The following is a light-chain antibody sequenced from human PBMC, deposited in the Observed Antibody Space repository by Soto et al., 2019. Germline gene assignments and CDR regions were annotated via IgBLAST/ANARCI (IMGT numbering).Light chain of an antibody. Sequence: QSALAQPPSVSGAPGQRVTISCTGSSSNIGAGYDVHWYQHVPGAPPRLLLFGNSNRPSGVPDRFSGSKSGPSAFLAITGLQAEDEADYYCQSYDNSLSGSGVFGTGTRSPS. CDR2: GNS. CDR1: SSNIGAGYD. J-gene: IGLJ1*01. CDR3: QSYDNSLSGSGV. V-gene: IGLV1-40*01.